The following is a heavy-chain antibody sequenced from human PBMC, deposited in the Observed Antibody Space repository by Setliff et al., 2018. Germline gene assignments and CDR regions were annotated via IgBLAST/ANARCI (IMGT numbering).Heavy chain of an antibody. CDR1: GFTFKTYE. CDR3: ARDVFDFRTGQGGP. Sequence: GGSLRLSCEASGFTFKTYEMIWVRQTPGKGLEWIGHIRFDGRKQNDADSVKGRFTISRDNAKNSLSLQMNGLRAEDTSVYYCARDVFDFRTGQGGPWGQGTRVTVSS. CDR2: IRFDGRKQ. V-gene: IGHV3-33*08. J-gene: IGHJ5*02. D-gene: IGHD3-3*01.